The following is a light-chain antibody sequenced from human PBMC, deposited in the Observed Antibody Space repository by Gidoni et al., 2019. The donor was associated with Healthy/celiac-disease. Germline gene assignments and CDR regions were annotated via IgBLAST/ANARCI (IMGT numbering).Light chain of an antibody. J-gene: IGKJ1*01. Sequence: DIQMNQSPSSLSASVGDRVTITCRASQSISSYLNWYQQKPGKAPKLLIYAASSLQSGVPSRFNGSGSGTDFTLTISSLQPEDFATYYCQQSYSTLWTFGQGTKVEIK. CDR2: AAS. CDR1: QSISSY. V-gene: IGKV1-39*01. CDR3: QQSYSTLWT.